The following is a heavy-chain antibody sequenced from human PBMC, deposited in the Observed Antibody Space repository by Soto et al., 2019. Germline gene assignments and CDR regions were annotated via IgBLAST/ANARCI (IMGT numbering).Heavy chain of an antibody. CDR2: ISSSSSYI. Sequence: GGSLRLSCAASGFTFSSYSMNWVRQAPGKGLEWVSSISSSSSYIYYADSVKGRFTISRDNAKNSLYLQMNSLRAEDTAVYYCARDQDPYYYGSGIKSWGQGTLVTVSS. CDR1: GFTFSSYS. V-gene: IGHV3-21*01. D-gene: IGHD3-10*01. J-gene: IGHJ4*02. CDR3: ARDQDPYYYGSGIKS.